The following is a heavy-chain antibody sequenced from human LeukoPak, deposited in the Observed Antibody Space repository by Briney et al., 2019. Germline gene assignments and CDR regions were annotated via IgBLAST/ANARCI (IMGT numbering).Heavy chain of an antibody. J-gene: IGHJ4*02. V-gene: IGHV3-48*01. CDR3: ARDLFDY. Sequence: GGSLRLSCAASGFTFSGYIMNWVRQAPGKGLEWVSFIGTSGNPIYYADSVKGRFTVSRDNAKNSLFLQMNSLRAEDTAVYYCARDLFDYWGQGTLVTVSS. CDR1: GFTFSGYI. CDR2: IGTSGNPI.